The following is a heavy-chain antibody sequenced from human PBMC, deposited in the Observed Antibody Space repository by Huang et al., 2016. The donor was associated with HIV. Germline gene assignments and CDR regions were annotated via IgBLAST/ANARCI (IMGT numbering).Heavy chain of an antibody. CDR2: ISPTLGTA. Sequence: QVQLVQSGAEVKKPGSSVKVSCKASGGSFRTFAIGWVRQAPGQGLEGMGGISPTLGTANDAQKCQGRVTIIADESTSTAYMELSSLRSEDTAVYYCATVDYYDTSGPQRGYFDNWGQGTLVTVSS. CDR1: GGSFRTFA. J-gene: IGHJ4*02. CDR3: ATVDYYDTSGPQRGYFDN. D-gene: IGHD3-22*01. V-gene: IGHV1-69*01.